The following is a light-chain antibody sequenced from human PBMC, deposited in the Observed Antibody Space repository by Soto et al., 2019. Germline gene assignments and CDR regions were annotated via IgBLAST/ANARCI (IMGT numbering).Light chain of an antibody. J-gene: IGLJ2*01. V-gene: IGLV1-51*02. CDR1: RSNIGNNY. CDR3: GTWDSSLSAVV. Sequence: QSVLTQPPSVSAAPGQQVTISCSGSRSNIGNNYVSWYQQLPGTAPKLLIYENNKRPSEIPDRFSGSKSGTSATLGITGLQTGDEADYYCGTWDSSLSAVVFGGGTQLTVL. CDR2: ENN.